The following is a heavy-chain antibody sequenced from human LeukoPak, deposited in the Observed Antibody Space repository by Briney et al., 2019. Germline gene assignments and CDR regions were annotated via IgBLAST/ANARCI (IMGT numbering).Heavy chain of an antibody. Sequence: GGSLRLSCAASGFTLSSYTMAWVRQAPGKGLEWVTHIGSGGSPKYYADSVTGRFTISRDNTKNSLYLQMNSLRAEDTAVYYCAKASSEDYFDYWGQGTLVTVSS. CDR1: GFTLSSYT. CDR2: IGSGGSPK. J-gene: IGHJ4*02. D-gene: IGHD1-14*01. V-gene: IGHV3-48*04. CDR3: AKASSEDYFDY.